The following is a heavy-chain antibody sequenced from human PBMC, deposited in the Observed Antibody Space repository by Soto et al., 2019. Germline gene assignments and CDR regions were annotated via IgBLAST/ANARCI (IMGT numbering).Heavy chain of an antibody. CDR3: ARGYSGGYYYAMDV. J-gene: IGHJ6*02. V-gene: IGHV1-69*01. CDR2: IIPMYNNA. CDR1: GGTFTTYA. Sequence: QVQLVQSGAEVKKPGSSVRVSCQASGGTFTTYAFNWVRQAPGQGLEWMGGIIPMYNNANYAPNFLGRVTISADPSTSTAYMELTTLRSEDTAVYFCARGYSGGYYYAMDVWGQGTTVTVSS. D-gene: IGHD4-4*01.